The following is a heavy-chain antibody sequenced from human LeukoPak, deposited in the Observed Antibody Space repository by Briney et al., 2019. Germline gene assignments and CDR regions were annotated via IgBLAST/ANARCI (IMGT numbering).Heavy chain of an antibody. CDR2: IRSKANGYAT. D-gene: IGHD7-27*01. Sequence: GGSLRLSCAASGFTFSGSAMHWVRQASGKGLEWVGRIRSKANGYATAYAASVKGRFTISRDDSKNTAYLQMNSLRAEDTAVYYCAHWVWGQGTLVTVSS. J-gene: IGHJ4*02. V-gene: IGHV3-73*01. CDR1: GFTFSGSA. CDR3: AHWV.